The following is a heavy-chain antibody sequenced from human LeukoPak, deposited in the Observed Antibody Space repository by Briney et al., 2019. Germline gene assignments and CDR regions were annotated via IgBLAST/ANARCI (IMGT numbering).Heavy chain of an antibody. D-gene: IGHD5-24*01. CDR2: INHSGST. CDR3: AGGKRWLQLIYWFDP. CDR1: GGSFSGYY. Sequence: PSETLSLTCAVYGGSFSGYYWSWIRQPPGKGLEWIGEINHSGSTNYNPSLKSRVTISVDTSKNQFSLKLSSVTAADTAVYYCAGGKRWLQLIYWFDPWGQGTLVTVSS. V-gene: IGHV4-34*01. J-gene: IGHJ5*02.